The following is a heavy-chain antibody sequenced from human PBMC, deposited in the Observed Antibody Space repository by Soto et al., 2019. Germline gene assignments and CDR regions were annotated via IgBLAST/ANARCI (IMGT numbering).Heavy chain of an antibody. D-gene: IGHD3-9*01. CDR3: ARDSGRYFDWQQVGYFDY. CDR2: ISYDGSNK. V-gene: IGHV3-30-3*01. J-gene: IGHJ4*02. CDR1: VFTFSSYA. Sequence: WGSLRLACASSVFTFSSYAMHWVGQAPGRGLEWVAVISYDGSNKYYADSVKGRFTISRDNSKNTLYLQMNSLRAEDTAVYYCARDSGRYFDWQQVGYFDYWGQGTMVTVSS.